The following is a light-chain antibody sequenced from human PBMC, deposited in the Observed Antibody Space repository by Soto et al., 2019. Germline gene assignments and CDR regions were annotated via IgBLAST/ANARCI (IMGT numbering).Light chain of an antibody. J-gene: IGKJ5*01. CDR1: QSVRNN. CDR2: GAS. CDR3: QQYDNWPPIT. Sequence: EIVMTQSPATLSVSPGERATLSCRASQSVRNNLAWYQLIPGQAPRLLIYGASTRATGIPARFSGSGSGTEFTLTISTLQSEDFAVYYCQQYDNWPPITFGQGTRLEIK. V-gene: IGKV3-15*01.